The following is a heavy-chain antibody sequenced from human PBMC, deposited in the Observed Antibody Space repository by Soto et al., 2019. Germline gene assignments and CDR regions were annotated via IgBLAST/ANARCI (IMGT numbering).Heavy chain of an antibody. D-gene: IGHD5-12*01. V-gene: IGHV3-13*04. Sequence: GGSLRLSCAASGFTFSSYDMHWVRQATGKGLEWVSAIGTAGDTYYPGSVKGRFTISRENAKNSLYLQMNSLRAGDTAVYYCARGTGGIVATTSFDYWGQGTLVTVSS. J-gene: IGHJ4*02. CDR3: ARGTGGIVATTSFDY. CDR2: IGTAGDT. CDR1: GFTFSSYD.